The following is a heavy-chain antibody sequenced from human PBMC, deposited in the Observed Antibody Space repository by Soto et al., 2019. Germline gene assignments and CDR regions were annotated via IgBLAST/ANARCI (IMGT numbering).Heavy chain of an antibody. Sequence: PSETLSLTCSVSGDSISRSDYYWTWIRQHPEKGLEWIGNIYFRGNTYYSPSLESRLTISVDTSKNQFSLKLTSVTAADTAVYYCAREGGSYDSGGYLIRGAFDIWGQGTMVTVSS. D-gene: IGHD3-22*01. J-gene: IGHJ3*02. CDR2: IYFRGNT. CDR1: GDSISRSDYY. CDR3: AREGGSYDSGGYLIRGAFDI. V-gene: IGHV4-31*03.